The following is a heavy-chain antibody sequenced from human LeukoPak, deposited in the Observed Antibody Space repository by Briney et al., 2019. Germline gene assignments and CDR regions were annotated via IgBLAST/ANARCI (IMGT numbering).Heavy chain of an antibody. J-gene: IGHJ4*02. D-gene: IGHD6-19*01. CDR2: ISAYNGNT. V-gene: IGHV1-18*01. CDR1: GYTFTSYG. Sequence: ASVKVSCKASGYTFTSYGISWVRQAPGQGLEWMGWISAYNGNTNYAQKLQGRVTMTTDTSTSTAYMELRSLRSDDTAVCYCARDQSAYSSGWYSDYWGQGTLVTVSS. CDR3: ARDQSAYSSGWYSDY.